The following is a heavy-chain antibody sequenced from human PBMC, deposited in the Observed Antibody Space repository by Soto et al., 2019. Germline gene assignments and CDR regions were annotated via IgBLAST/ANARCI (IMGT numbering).Heavy chain of an antibody. D-gene: IGHD3-3*01. CDR1: SGTISSSNW. Sequence: SETLSLTCAVSSGTISSSNWWTWVRQPPGKGLEWIGEINQSGSPNYNPSLRSRVTISVDKSKSQFSLKLSSVTAADTAVYYCARSEGRLRFLEWFNWAFDIWGQGTMVTVSS. CDR2: INQSGSP. CDR3: ARSEGRLRFLEWFNWAFDI. J-gene: IGHJ3*02. V-gene: IGHV4-4*02.